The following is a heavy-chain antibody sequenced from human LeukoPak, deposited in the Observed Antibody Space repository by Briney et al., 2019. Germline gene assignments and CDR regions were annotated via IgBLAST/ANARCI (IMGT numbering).Heavy chain of an antibody. CDR2: INHSGST. V-gene: IGHV4-34*01. J-gene: IGHJ4*02. D-gene: IGHD2-2*01. Sequence: SETLSLTCAVYGGSFSGYYWSWNRQPPGKGLEWIGEINHSGSTNYNPSLKSRVTISVDTSKNQFSLKLSSVTAADTAVYYCARQLGYCSSTSCHLYYFDYWGQGTLVTVSS. CDR3: ARQLGYCSSTSCHLYYFDY. CDR1: GGSFSGYY.